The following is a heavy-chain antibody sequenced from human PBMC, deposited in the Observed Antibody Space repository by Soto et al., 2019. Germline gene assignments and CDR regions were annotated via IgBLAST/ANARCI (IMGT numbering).Heavy chain of an antibody. J-gene: IGHJ3*02. CDR3: ARGREQLAPGGAFDI. V-gene: IGHV3-21*01. CDR2: ISSSSSYI. CDR1: GFTFSSYS. Sequence: EVQLVESGGGLVKPGGSLRLSCAASGFTFSSYSMNWVRQAPGKGLEWVSSISSSSSYIYYADSVKGRFTISRDNAKNSLYLQMNSLRAEDTAVYYCARGREQLAPGGAFDIWGQGTMVTVSS. D-gene: IGHD6-13*01.